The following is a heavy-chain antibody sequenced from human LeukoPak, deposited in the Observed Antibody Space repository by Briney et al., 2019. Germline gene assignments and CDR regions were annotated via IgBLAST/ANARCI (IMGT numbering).Heavy chain of an antibody. J-gene: IGHJ4*02. CDR3: ARSSGWYLNFDY. V-gene: IGHV4-59*01. Sequence: SETLSLTCTVSGGSISSYYWSWIRQPPGKGLEWIGYIYYSGSTNYNPSLKSRVTISVDTSKNQFSLKLSSVTAADTAVYYCARSSGWYLNFDYWGQGTLVTVSS. CDR2: IYYSGST. CDR1: GGSISSYY. D-gene: IGHD6-19*01.